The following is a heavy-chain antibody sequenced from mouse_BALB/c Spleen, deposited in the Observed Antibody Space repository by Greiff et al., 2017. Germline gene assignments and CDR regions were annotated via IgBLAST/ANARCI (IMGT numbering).Heavy chain of an antibody. CDR3: AREDGSPY. Sequence: QVQLQQSGAELAKPGASVKMSCKASGYTFTSYWMHWVKQRPGQGLEWIGYINPSTGYTEYNQKFKDKATLTADKSSSTAYMQLSSLTSEDSAVYYCAREDGSPYWGQGTTLTVSS. CDR1: GYTFTSYW. CDR2: INPSTGYT. J-gene: IGHJ2*01. D-gene: IGHD2-3*01. V-gene: IGHV1-7*01.